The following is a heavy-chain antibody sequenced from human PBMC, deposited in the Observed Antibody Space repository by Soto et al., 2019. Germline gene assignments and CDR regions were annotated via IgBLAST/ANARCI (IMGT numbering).Heavy chain of an antibody. Sequence: PGGSLRLSCAASGFTFSSYSMNWVRQAPGKGLEWVSSISSSSSYIYYADSVKGRFTISRDNAKNSLYLQMNSLRAEDTAVYYCARGDEATVTTYFDYWGQGTLVTVSS. CDR3: ARGDEATVTTYFDY. D-gene: IGHD4-17*01. CDR1: GFTFSSYS. V-gene: IGHV3-21*01. J-gene: IGHJ4*02. CDR2: ISSSSSYI.